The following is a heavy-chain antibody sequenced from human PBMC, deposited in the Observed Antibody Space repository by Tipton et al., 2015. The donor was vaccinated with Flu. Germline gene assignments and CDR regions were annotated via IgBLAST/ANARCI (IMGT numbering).Heavy chain of an antibody. CDR1: GYTFTGYY. J-gene: IGHJ4*02. CDR2: FNPNSGGT. Sequence: QSGAEVRKPGASVKVSCKASGYTFTGYYMHWVRQAPGQGLEWMGWFNPNSGGTNYAQKFQGRVTMTRDTSISTAYMELSRLRSDDTAVYYCARDYSSGWEGFDYWGQGTLVTVSS. D-gene: IGHD6-19*01. CDR3: ARDYSSGWEGFDY. V-gene: IGHV1-2*02.